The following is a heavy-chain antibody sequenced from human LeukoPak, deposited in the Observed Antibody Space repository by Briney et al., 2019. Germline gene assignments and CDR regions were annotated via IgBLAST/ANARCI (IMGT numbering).Heavy chain of an antibody. D-gene: IGHD6-13*01. CDR2: ISYDGSNK. J-gene: IGHJ3*02. CDR1: GFTFSSYA. CDR3: ARGGVSKSSSWYPDI. V-gene: IGHV3-30-3*01. Sequence: GGSLRLSCAASGFTFSSYAMHWVRQAPGKGLEWVAVISYDGSNKYYADSVKGRFTISRDNSKNTLYLRMNSLRAEDTAVYYCARGGVSKSSSWYPDIWGQGTMVTVSS.